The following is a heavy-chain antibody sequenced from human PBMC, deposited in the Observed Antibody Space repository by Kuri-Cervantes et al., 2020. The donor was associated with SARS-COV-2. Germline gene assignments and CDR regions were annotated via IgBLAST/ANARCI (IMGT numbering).Heavy chain of an antibody. Sequence: ESLKISCTVSGGSISSYYWSWIRQPAGKGLEWIGRIYTSGSTNHNPSLKSRVTMSVDTSKNQFSLKLSSVTAADTAVYYCARDEFSSSWHGYYYGMDVWGQGTTVTVSS. V-gene: IGHV4-4*07. CDR3: ARDEFSSSWHGYYYGMDV. D-gene: IGHD6-13*01. CDR1: GGSISSYY. CDR2: IYTSGST. J-gene: IGHJ6*02.